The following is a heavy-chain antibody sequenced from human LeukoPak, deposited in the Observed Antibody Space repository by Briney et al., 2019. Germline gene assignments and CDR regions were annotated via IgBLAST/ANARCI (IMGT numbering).Heavy chain of an antibody. J-gene: IGHJ5*02. Sequence: GESLKISCKGSGYSFTSYWIGCVRQMPGKGLEWMGIIYPGDSDTRYSPSSQGQVTISADKSISTAYLQWSSLKASDTAMYYCAGAYSSSSFWFDPWGQGTLVTVSS. CDR1: GYSFTSYW. CDR3: AGAYSSSSFWFDP. D-gene: IGHD6-6*01. V-gene: IGHV5-51*01. CDR2: IYPGDSDT.